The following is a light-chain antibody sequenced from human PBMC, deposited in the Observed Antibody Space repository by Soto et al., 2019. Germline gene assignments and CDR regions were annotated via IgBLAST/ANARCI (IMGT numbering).Light chain of an antibody. Sequence: QSVLTQPPSVSGAQGQRVTISCTGSSSNIGAGYVVHWYQQLPGTAPKLLIYGDNNRPSGVPDRFSGSKSGTSASLAITGLQPEDEADYYCQSYDSSLSGYVLFGGGTKLTVL. CDR1: SSNIGAGYV. V-gene: IGLV1-40*01. J-gene: IGLJ2*01. CDR3: QSYDSSLSGYVL. CDR2: GDN.